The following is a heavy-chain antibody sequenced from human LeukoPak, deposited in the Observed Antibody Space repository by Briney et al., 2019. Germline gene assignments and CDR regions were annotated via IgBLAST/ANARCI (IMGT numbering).Heavy chain of an antibody. D-gene: IGHD6-19*01. J-gene: IGHJ6*03. Sequence: SETLSLTCTVSGASTSSGLYYWNWFRQPAGKGLEYIGRIYNSGSTNYNPSLKSRVTISVDTSKNQFSLKLSSVTAADTAVYYCARGLKGQWLKFYYYMDVWGKGTTVTVSS. CDR1: GASTSSGLYY. CDR2: IYNSGST. V-gene: IGHV4-61*02. CDR3: ARGLKGQWLKFYYYMDV.